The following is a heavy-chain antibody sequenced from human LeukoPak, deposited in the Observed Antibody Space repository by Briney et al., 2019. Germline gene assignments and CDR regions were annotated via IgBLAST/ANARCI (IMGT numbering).Heavy chain of an antibody. CDR1: GYTLTELS. CDR2: FDPEDGET. J-gene: IGHJ3*02. CDR3: ATGPYYYDSSRPPNDI. V-gene: IGHV1-24*01. D-gene: IGHD3-22*01. Sequence: ASVKVSCKVSGYTLTELSMHWVRQAPGKGLEWMGGFDPEDGETIYAQKFQGRVTMTEDTSTDTAYMELSSLRSEDTAVYYCATGPYYYDSSRPPNDIWGQGTMVTVSS.